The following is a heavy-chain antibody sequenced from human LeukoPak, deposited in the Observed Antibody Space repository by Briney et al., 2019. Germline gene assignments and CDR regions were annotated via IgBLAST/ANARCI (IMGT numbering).Heavy chain of an antibody. CDR2: ITWDGGST. V-gene: IGHV3-43*01. CDR1: GFTFDDYT. Sequence: GGSLRLSCAASGFTFDDYTMHWVRQAPGKGLEWVSLITWDGGSTYYADSVKGRFTISRDNSRNSPYLQMNSLRTEDTALYYCAKGKNTGSYLSHVDYWGQGTLVTVSS. CDR3: AKGKNTGSYLSHVDY. J-gene: IGHJ4*02. D-gene: IGHD3-10*01.